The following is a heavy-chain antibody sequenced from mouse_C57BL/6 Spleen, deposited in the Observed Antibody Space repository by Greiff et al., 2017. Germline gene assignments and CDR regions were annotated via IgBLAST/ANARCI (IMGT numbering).Heavy chain of an antibody. CDR3: TKTTVVATGAMDY. J-gene: IGHJ4*01. CDR1: GFTFSNYW. CDR2: IRLKSDNYAT. V-gene: IGHV6-3*01. Sequence: EVKVEESGGGLVQPGGSMKLSCVASGFTFSNYWMNWVRQSPEKGLEWVAQIRLKSDNYATHYAESVKGRFTISREDSKSSVYLQMNNLRAEDTGIYYCTKTTVVATGAMDYWGQGTSVTVSS. D-gene: IGHD1-1*01.